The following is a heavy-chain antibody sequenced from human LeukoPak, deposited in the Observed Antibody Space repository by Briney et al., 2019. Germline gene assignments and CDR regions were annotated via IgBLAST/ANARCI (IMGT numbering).Heavy chain of an antibody. D-gene: IGHD2-21*01. CDR2: ITGGSGNT. J-gene: IGHJ4*02. CDR1: GFTFSTFA. V-gene: IGHV3-23*01. Sequence: HSGGSLRLSCAASGFTFSTFAISWVRQAPGKGLECVAVITGGSGNTYYADSVKGRFTTSRDNSKNTAFLQMNSLRAEDTAVYYCAREVINRYWGQGTLVTVSS. CDR3: AREVINRY.